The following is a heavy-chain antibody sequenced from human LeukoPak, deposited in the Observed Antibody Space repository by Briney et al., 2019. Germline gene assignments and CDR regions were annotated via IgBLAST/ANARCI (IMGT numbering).Heavy chain of an antibody. CDR2: IYSGGNT. J-gene: IGHJ3*02. CDR3: ARPLRDGDFDI. Sequence: GGSLRLSCAASGFTVSSNYMSWVRQAPGKGLEWVSIIYSGGNTYYADSVKGRFTISKDNSKNTLYLQMNSLRAEDTAVYYCARPLRDGDFDIWGQGTMVTVSS. CDR1: GFTVSSNY. V-gene: IGHV3-53*01. D-gene: IGHD7-27*01.